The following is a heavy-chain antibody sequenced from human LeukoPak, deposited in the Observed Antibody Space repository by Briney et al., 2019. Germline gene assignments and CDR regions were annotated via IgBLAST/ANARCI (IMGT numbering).Heavy chain of an antibody. Sequence: GGSLRLSCEASGFTFNTYAMHWVRQPPGKGLEWVALISYDGSDKIYTDSVKGRFTISRDNSENTLYLQMNSLRAEDTAVYYCAKDQGGGMRWLQLLYWGQGTLVTVSS. CDR3: AKDQGGGMRWLQLLY. D-gene: IGHD5-24*01. J-gene: IGHJ4*02. CDR1: GFTFNTYA. V-gene: IGHV3-30*18. CDR2: ISYDGSDK.